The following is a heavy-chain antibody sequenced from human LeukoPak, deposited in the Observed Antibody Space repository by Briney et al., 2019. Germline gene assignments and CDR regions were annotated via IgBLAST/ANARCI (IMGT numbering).Heavy chain of an antibody. CDR2: INAGNGNT. V-gene: IGHV1-3*01. CDR3: ARAPLRYYDSSGYYYDDFDY. Sequence: GASVKVSCKASGYTFTSYAMHWVRQAPGQRLEWMGWINAGNGNTKYSQKFQGRVTITRDTSASTAYMELSSLRSEDTAVYYCARAPLRYYDSSGYYYDDFDYWGQGTLVTVSS. D-gene: IGHD3-22*01. J-gene: IGHJ4*02. CDR1: GYTFTSYA.